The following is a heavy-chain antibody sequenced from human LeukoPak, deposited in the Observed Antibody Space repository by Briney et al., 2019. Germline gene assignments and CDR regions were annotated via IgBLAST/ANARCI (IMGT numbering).Heavy chain of an antibody. Sequence: PGGSLRFYCAASGFTFSTYSMSWVRQAPGKGLEGVSYISGSGGSTYFAGPVKGRFAISRDNSKNTRCLQMNSLRAEDTAVHYCAKERTQTPSFDCWGQGTLVTVSS. CDR2: ISGSGGST. V-gene: IGHV3-23*01. D-gene: IGHD4-23*01. J-gene: IGHJ4*02. CDR1: GFTFSTYS. CDR3: AKERTQTPSFDC.